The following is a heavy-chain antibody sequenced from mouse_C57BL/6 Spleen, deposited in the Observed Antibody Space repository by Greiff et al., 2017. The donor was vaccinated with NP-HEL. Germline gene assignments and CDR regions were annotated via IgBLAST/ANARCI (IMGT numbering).Heavy chain of an antibody. Sequence: VQLQESGAELVMPGASVKLSCKASGYTFTSYWMHWVKQRPGQGLEWIGEIDPSDSYTNYNQKFKGKSTLTVDKSSSTAYMQLSSLTSEDSAVYYCARRLGREGYFDYWGQGTTLTVSS. V-gene: IGHV1-69*01. CDR2: IDPSDSYT. CDR3: ARRLGREGYFDY. J-gene: IGHJ2*01. D-gene: IGHD4-1*01. CDR1: GYTFTSYW.